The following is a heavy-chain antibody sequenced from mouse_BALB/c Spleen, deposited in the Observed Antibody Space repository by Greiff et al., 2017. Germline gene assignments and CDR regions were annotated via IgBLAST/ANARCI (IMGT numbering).Heavy chain of an antibody. V-gene: IGHV2-9*02. CDR3: AKSYGNYVSWFAY. D-gene: IGHD2-1*01. Sequence: VKLMESGPGLVAPSQSLSITCTVSGFSLTSYGVHWVRQPPGKGLEWLGVIWAGGSTNYNSALMSRLSISKDNSKSQVFLKLNSLQTDDTATYYCAKSYGNYVSWFAYWGQGTLVTVSA. J-gene: IGHJ3*01. CDR2: IWAGGST. CDR1: GFSLTSYG.